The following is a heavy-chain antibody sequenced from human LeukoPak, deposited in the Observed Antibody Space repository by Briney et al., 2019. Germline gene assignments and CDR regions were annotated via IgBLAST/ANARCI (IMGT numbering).Heavy chain of an antibody. CDR3: ARFDVVGLYYFDY. D-gene: IGHD2-21*01. CDR2: IYYSGST. V-gene: IGHV4-31*03. CDR1: GGSISSGGYY. Sequence: PSQTLSLTCTVSGGSISSGGYYWSWIRQHPGKGLAWIGYIYYSGSTYYNPSLKSRVTISVDTSKNQFSLKLSSVTAADTAVYYCARFDVVGLYYFDYWGQGTLVTVSS. J-gene: IGHJ4*02.